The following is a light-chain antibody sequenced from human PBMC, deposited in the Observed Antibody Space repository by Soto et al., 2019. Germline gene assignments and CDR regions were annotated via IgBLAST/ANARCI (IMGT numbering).Light chain of an antibody. CDR3: QYYSSSLTST. Sequence: EIVLTQSPGILSLSPGERATLSCRASQCVRSTYLAWYQQKPGQAPRLLIHGASSRATGIPDRFSGSGSGTDFTLTISRLEPEDFAVYCCQYYSSSLTSTFGEGTRLEIK. CDR2: GAS. J-gene: IGKJ5*01. CDR1: QCVRSTY. V-gene: IGKV3-20*01.